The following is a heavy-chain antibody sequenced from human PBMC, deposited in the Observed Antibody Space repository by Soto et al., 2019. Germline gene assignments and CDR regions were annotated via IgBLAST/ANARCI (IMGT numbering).Heavy chain of an antibody. CDR1: GFTFSGSA. CDR2: IRSKGNNYAT. CDR3: SRQASDFWSGKPQYYMDV. D-gene: IGHD3-3*01. J-gene: IGHJ6*03. Sequence: EVQLVESGGGLVQPGGSLKLSCAASGFTFSGSALHWVRQASGKGLEWVGRIRSKGNNYATAYGASLKGRFTISRDDSKNKAYLQMNSLNTEETAVYYCSRQASDFWSGKPQYYMDVWGKGTTVTVSS. V-gene: IGHV3-73*01.